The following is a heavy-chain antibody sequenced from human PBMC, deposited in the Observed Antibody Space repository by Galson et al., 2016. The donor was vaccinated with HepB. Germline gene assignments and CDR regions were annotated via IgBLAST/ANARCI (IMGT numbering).Heavy chain of an antibody. CDR1: GLTFGSYT. V-gene: IGHV3-21*01. D-gene: IGHD1-1*01. J-gene: IGHJ6*02. CDR3: ARSYGIRAGTTVYGMDV. Sequence: SLRLSCAASGLTFGSYTMTWVRQAPGKGLEWVSAITSSGSLTYYADSVKGRFTIPRDNAKKSLYPQMNSLRAEDTAVYYCARSYGIRAGTTVYGMDVWGQGTTVTVSS. CDR2: ITSSGSLT.